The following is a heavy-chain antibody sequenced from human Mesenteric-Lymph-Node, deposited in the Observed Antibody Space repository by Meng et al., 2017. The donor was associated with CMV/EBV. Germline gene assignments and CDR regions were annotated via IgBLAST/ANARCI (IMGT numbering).Heavy chain of an antibody. Sequence: YTFNGYYMHWVRQAPGQGLEWMGRINPNSGGTNYAQKFQGRVTMTRDTSISTAYMELSRLRSDDTAVYYCARIRYDILTGSSWFDPWGQGTLVTVSS. V-gene: IGHV1-2*06. CDR3: ARIRYDILTGSSWFDP. J-gene: IGHJ5*02. CDR1: YTFNGYY. CDR2: INPNSGGT. D-gene: IGHD3-9*01.